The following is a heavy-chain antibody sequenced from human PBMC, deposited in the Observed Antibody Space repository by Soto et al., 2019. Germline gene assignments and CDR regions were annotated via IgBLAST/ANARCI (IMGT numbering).Heavy chain of an antibody. D-gene: IGHD1-1*01. CDR1: GFTFSSYG. V-gene: IGHV3-30*03. CDR2: ISYDGNNK. Sequence: QVQLVESGGGVVQPGRSLRLSCAASGFTFSSYGMHWVRQAPGKGLQWVAVISYDGNNKYYADSVKGRFTISRDNSKNTLDLQMNSLRAEDTAVYYCATSVYNWNDGFFDYWGQGTLVTVSS. CDR3: ATSVYNWNDGFFDY. J-gene: IGHJ4*02.